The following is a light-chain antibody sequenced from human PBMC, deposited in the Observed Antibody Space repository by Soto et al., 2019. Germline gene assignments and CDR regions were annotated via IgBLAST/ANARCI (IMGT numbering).Light chain of an antibody. Sequence: EIVLTQSPGTLSLSPGERATLSCRASQDIGSTYLAWYHQRPAQAPRLLIYGASSRATDIPDRFRGSGSGTDFTLTISRLEPDDFGVYYCQQYGTSGTFGQGTKVEVK. CDR1: QDIGSTY. CDR2: GAS. J-gene: IGKJ1*01. V-gene: IGKV3-20*01. CDR3: QQYGTSGT.